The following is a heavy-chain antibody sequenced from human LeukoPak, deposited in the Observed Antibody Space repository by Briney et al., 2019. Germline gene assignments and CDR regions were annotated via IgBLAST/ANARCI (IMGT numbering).Heavy chain of an antibody. D-gene: IGHD1-26*01. V-gene: IGHV4-4*02. J-gene: IGHJ4*02. CDR3: AYHPATYYFDY. Sequence: SETLSLTCAVSGGSISSSNWWSWVRQPPGKGLEWIGEIYHSGSTNYNPSLKSRVTISVDKSENQFSLKLSSVTAADTAVYYCAYHPATYYFDYWGQGTLVTVSS. CDR2: IYHSGST. CDR1: GGSISSSNW.